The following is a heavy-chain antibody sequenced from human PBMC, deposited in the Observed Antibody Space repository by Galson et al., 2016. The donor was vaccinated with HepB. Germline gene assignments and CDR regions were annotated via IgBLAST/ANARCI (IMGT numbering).Heavy chain of an antibody. V-gene: IGHV3-33*01. J-gene: IGHJ4*02. D-gene: IGHD3-9*01. Sequence: SLRLSCAASGFTFRSYGMHWVRQAPGKGLEWVAVIWYDGSNKYYGDSVKGRFTISRDNSKNTLYLQMNSLGPEDTAVYYCAAYDTGHFDYWGQGTVVTASS. CDR1: GFTFRSYG. CDR3: AAYDTGHFDY. CDR2: IWYDGSNK.